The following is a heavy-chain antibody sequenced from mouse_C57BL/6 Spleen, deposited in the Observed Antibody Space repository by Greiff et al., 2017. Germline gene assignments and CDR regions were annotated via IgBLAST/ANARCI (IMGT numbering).Heavy chain of an antibody. Sequence: DVHLVESGGGLVKPGGSLKLSCAASGFTFSSYTMSWVRQTPEKRLEWVATISGGGGNTYYPDSVKGRFTISRDNAKNTLYLQMSSLRSEDTALYYCARQGLYYAMDYWGQGTSVTVSS. CDR3: ARQGLYYAMDY. J-gene: IGHJ4*01. V-gene: IGHV5-9*01. CDR2: ISGGGGNT. CDR1: GFTFSSYT.